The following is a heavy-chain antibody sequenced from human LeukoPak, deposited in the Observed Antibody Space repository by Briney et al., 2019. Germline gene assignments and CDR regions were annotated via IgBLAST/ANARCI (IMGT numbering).Heavy chain of an antibody. V-gene: IGHV3-30*18. CDR3: AKDPRRYSRTGGYFDY. CDR2: ISYDGSNK. CDR1: GFTFSSYS. Sequence: GGSLRLSCAASGFTFSSYSMNWARQAPGKGLEWVAVISYDGSNKYYADSVKGRFTISRDNSKNTLYLQMNSLRAEDTAVYYCAKDPRRYSRTGGYFDYRGQGTLVTVSS. D-gene: IGHD6-13*01. J-gene: IGHJ4*02.